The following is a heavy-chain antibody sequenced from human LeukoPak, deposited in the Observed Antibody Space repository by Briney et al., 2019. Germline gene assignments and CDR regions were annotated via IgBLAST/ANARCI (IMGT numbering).Heavy chain of an antibody. J-gene: IGHJ4*02. V-gene: IGHV3-23*01. CDR3: AKEYNSRGYFDY. CDR2: ISGSGGDT. D-gene: IGHD3-22*01. Sequence: GGSLRLSCAASGFTFTTYAMSWVRQAPGKGLEWVSAISGSGGDTYYADSVKGRFTISRDNSKNTLYLQMNSLRAEDTAVHYCAKEYNSRGYFDYWGQGTLVTVSS. CDR1: GFTFTTYA.